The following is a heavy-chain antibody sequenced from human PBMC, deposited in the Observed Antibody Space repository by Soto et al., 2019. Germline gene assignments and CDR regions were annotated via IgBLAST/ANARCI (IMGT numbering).Heavy chain of an antibody. J-gene: IGHJ6*02. Sequence: GGSLRLSCAASGFTFSSYAMHWVRQAPGKGLEWVAVISYDGSNKYYADSVKGRFTISRDNSKNTLYLQMNSLRAEDTAVYYCARAIADRYYYGMDVWGQGTTVTVSS. D-gene: IGHD6-13*01. V-gene: IGHV3-30-3*01. CDR1: GFTFSSYA. CDR3: ARAIADRYYYGMDV. CDR2: ISYDGSNK.